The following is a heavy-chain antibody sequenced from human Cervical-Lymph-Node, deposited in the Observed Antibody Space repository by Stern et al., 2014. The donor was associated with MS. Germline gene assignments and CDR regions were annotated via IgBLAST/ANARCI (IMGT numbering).Heavy chain of an antibody. V-gene: IGHV2-5*02. J-gene: IGHJ3*02. CDR3: AHQLSGSFDI. Sequence: QITLKESGPTVMKPTQTLTLTCNFSGFSFSTSGVGLAWLRQPPGKTLEWLAVIYWDDVQRYKPSLKSRLTITKDNSENQVVLTMNNMDPVDTSTYFCAHQLSGSFDIWGPGTFVAVSS. CDR2: IYWDDVQ. D-gene: IGHD2-15*01. CDR1: GFSFSTSGVG.